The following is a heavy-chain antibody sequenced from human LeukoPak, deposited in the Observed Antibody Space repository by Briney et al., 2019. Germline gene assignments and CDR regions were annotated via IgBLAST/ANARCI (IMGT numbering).Heavy chain of an antibody. V-gene: IGHV3-21*01. CDR2: ISSSSSYI. Sequence: PGGSLRLSCAASGFTFSSYSMNWVRQAPGKGLEWVSSISSSSSYIYYADSVKGRFTISRDNAKNSLYLQMNSLRAEDTAVYYFGRNMGGTAMVKDYWGQGTLVTVSS. CDR3: GRNMGGTAMVKDY. J-gene: IGHJ4*02. CDR1: GFTFSSYS. D-gene: IGHD5-18*01.